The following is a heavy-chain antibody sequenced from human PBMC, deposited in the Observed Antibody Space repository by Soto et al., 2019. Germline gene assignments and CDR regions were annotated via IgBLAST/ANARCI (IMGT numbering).Heavy chain of an antibody. J-gene: IGHJ5*02. D-gene: IGHD3-10*01. CDR2: IYHDGDT. CDR1: GYSITNGYQ. V-gene: IGHV4-38-2*02. Sequence: SETLSLTCAVSGYSITNGYQWGWIRRPPGKGPEWIGSIYHDGDTRYNPSLEGRVTISVDTSKNHFSLKLNSVTVADTAMYYCARDFYGQRAAGWFDPWGQGTLVTVSS. CDR3: ARDFYGQRAAGWFDP.